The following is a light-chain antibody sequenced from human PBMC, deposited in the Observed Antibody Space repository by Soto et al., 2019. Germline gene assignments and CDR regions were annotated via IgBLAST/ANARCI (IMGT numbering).Light chain of an antibody. CDR1: SSNIGAGYG. J-gene: IGLJ3*02. CDR2: GNS. Sequence: QSVLTQPPSVSGAPGQRVTISCTGSSSNIGAGYGVHWYQQLPGTAPKLLIYGNSNRPSGVPDRFSGSKSGTSASLAITGLQAEVEADYYCQSYDSSLSGWVFGGGTKVTVL. CDR3: QSYDSSLSGWV. V-gene: IGLV1-40*01.